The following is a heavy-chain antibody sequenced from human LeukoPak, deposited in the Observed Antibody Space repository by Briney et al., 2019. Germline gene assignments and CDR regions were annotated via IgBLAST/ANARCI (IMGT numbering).Heavy chain of an antibody. J-gene: IGHJ6*02. CDR1: GFTFSSYS. CDR3: ARDLVPETDYYYYGMDV. D-gene: IGHD1-14*01. Sequence: GGSLRLSCAASGFTFSSYSMTWVRQAPGKGLEWVSSISSSSSYIYYADSVKGRFTISRDNAKNSLYLQMNSLRAEDTAVYYCARDLVPETDYYYYGMDVWGQGTTVTVSS. V-gene: IGHV3-21*01. CDR2: ISSSSSYI.